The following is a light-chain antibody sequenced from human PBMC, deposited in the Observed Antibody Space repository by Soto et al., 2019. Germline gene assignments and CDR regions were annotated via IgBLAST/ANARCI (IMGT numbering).Light chain of an antibody. V-gene: IGLV2-14*03. CDR3: TSYTSSTPFYV. Sequence: CVLSRPASVSGAACEGIAISYPGVRTDVDGYDYVSWYQQHPGQAPQHMIYDVSNRPSGVSDRFSGSKSGNTASLTISGLQAEDEADYYCTSYTSSTPFYVFGTGTKVTVL. CDR1: RTDVDGYDY. CDR2: DVS. J-gene: IGLJ1*01.